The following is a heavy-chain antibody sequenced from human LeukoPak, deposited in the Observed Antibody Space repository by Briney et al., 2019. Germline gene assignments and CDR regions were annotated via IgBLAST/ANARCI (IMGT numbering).Heavy chain of an antibody. V-gene: IGHV4-34*01. CDR3: ARVTSSWYGYYYYYMDV. CDR1: GGSFSGYY. J-gene: IGHJ6*03. CDR2: INHSGST. Sequence: PSETLSLTCAVYGGSFSGYYWSWIRQPPGKGLEWIGEINHSGSTNYNPSLKSRVTISVDTSKNQFSLKLSSVTAADTAVYYCARVTSSWYGYYYYYMDVWGKGTTVTVSS. D-gene: IGHD6-13*01.